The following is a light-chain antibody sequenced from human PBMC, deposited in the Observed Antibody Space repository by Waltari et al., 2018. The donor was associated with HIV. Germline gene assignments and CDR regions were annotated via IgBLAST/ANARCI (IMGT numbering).Light chain of an antibody. V-gene: IGKV3-20*01. CDR1: ETIKSTY. CDR3: HQYGSSFWT. J-gene: IGKJ1*01. Sequence: EIVLTQSPGTLSLSPGDRATLSCMTSETIKSTYLSWYQQRGDQAPRLLIYSASSRAPGIPDRFSGSGSKTDFNLTINGLEPEDFATYYCHQYGSSFWTFGQGTKV. CDR2: SAS.